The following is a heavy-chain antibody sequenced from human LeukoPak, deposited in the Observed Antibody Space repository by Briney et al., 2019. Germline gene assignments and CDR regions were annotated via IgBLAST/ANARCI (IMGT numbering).Heavy chain of an antibody. V-gene: IGHV4-34*01. Sequence: SETLSLTCAVYGGSFSGYYWSWIRQPPGKGLEWIGEINHSGSTNYNPSLKSRVTISVDTSKNQFSLKLSSVTAADTAVYYCARGDRYSGYDLVLWGQGTLVTISS. CDR2: INHSGST. CDR3: ARGDRYSGYDLVL. D-gene: IGHD5-12*01. J-gene: IGHJ4*02. CDR1: GGSFSGYY.